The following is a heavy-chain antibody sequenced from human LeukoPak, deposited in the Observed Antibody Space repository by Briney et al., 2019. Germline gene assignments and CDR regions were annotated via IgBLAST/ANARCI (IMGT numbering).Heavy chain of an antibody. CDR2: IIPILGIA. CDR1: GGTFSSYA. J-gene: IGHJ6*02. Sequence: ASVKVSFKASGGTFSSYAISWVRQAPGRGLEWMGRIIPILGIANYAQKFQGRVTITADKSTSTAYMELSSLRSEDTAVYYCARDTFPYDILTDYGMDVWGQGTTVTVSS. V-gene: IGHV1-69*04. CDR3: ARDTFPYDILTDYGMDV. D-gene: IGHD3-9*01.